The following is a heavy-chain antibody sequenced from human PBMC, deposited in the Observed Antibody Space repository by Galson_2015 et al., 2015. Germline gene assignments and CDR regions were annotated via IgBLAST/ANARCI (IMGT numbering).Heavy chain of an antibody. CDR1: GFTFSSYS. Sequence: SLRLSCAASGFTFSSYSMNWVRQAPGKGLEWVSSIGSSSSYIYYADSVKGRFTISRDNAKNSLYLQMNSLRAEDTAVYYCARDRHDSSGYIRDYGMDVWGQGTTVTVSS. V-gene: IGHV3-21*01. D-gene: IGHD3-22*01. CDR2: IGSSSSYI. J-gene: IGHJ6*02. CDR3: ARDRHDSSGYIRDYGMDV.